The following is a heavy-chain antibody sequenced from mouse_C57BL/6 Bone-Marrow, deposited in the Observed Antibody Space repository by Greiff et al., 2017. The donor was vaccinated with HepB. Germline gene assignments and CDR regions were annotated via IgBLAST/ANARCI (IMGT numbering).Heavy chain of an antibody. J-gene: IGHJ2*01. D-gene: IGHD2-3*01. Sequence: EVMLVESGGGLVQPGGSLSLSCAASGFTFTDYYMSWVRQPPGKALEWLGFIRNKANGYTTEYSASVKGRFTISRDNSQSILYLQMNALRAEDSATYYCARSDGEFDYWGQGTTLTVSS. CDR2: IRNKANGYTT. V-gene: IGHV7-3*01. CDR3: ARSDGEFDY. CDR1: GFTFTDYY.